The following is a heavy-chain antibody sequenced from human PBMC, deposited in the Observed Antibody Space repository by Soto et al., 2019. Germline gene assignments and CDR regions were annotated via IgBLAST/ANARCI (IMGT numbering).Heavy chain of an antibody. CDR1: GFPLSSYG. CDR3: AKDRSFYYYDSSGYPNY. V-gene: IGHV3-30*18. CDR2: ISYEGSNK. Sequence: GGTLRLSCAASGFPLSSYGMHWVRQAPDKGLEKVAVISYEGSNKYYADSVKGRFTISRDNSKNTLYLQMNSLRAEDTALYFCAKDRSFYYYDSSGYPNYWGQGTLVTVSS. D-gene: IGHD3-22*01. J-gene: IGHJ4*02.